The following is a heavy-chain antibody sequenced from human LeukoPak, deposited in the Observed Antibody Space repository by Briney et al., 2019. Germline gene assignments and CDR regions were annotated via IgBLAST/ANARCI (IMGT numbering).Heavy chain of an antibody. D-gene: IGHD3-22*01. J-gene: IGHJ4*02. Sequence: GGSLRLSGAASGFTFSSYSMNWVRQAPGKGLEWVSYISSSSSTIYYADSVKGRFTISRDNAKNSLYLQMNSLRDEDTAVYYCARGSITMIRGVFDYWGQGTLVTVSS. CDR2: ISSSSSTI. CDR3: ARGSITMIRGVFDY. CDR1: GFTFSSYS. V-gene: IGHV3-48*02.